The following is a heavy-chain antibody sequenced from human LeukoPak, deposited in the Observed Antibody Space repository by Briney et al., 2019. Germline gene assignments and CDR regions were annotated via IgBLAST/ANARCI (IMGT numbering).Heavy chain of an antibody. D-gene: IGHD5-18*01. J-gene: IGHJ4*02. CDR1: GFTFRNAW. Sequence: GGSLRLSCAASGFTFRNAWMSWVRQAPGKGLEWVGRIKSKPDGGTTDYAAPVQGRFTISRDDSKNTLYLQTNSLKTEDTAVYYCTTSSLQLWKMGYWGQGTLVTVSS. CDR2: IKSKPDGGTT. V-gene: IGHV3-15*01. CDR3: TTSSLQLWKMGY.